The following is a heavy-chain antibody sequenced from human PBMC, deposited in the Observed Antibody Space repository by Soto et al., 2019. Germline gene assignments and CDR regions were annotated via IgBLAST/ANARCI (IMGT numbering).Heavy chain of an antibody. D-gene: IGHD3-22*01. CDR3: ARDQRALYYYDSSGYWGHFDY. CDR1: GFTFSDYY. Sequence: QVQLVESGGGLVKPGGSLRLSCAASGFTFSDYYMSWIRQAPGKGLEWVSYISSSGSTIYYADSVKGRFTISRDNAKNSLYLQRNSLRAEDTAVYYCARDQRALYYYDSSGYWGHFDYWGQGTLVTVSS. V-gene: IGHV3-11*01. CDR2: ISSSGSTI. J-gene: IGHJ4*02.